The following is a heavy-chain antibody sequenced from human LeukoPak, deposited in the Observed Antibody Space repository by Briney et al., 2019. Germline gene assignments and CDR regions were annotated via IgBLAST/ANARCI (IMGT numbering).Heavy chain of an antibody. J-gene: IGHJ5*02. Sequence: ASVKVSCKASGYTFTSYGISWVRQAPGQGLEWMGWISAYNGNTNYAQKLQGRVTMTTDTSTSTAYMELRSLRSDDTAVYYCARATYYDYVWGSYRGSWFDPWGQGTLVTVFS. CDR2: ISAYNGNT. V-gene: IGHV1-18*01. CDR1: GYTFTSYG. D-gene: IGHD3-16*02. CDR3: ARATYYDYVWGSYRGSWFDP.